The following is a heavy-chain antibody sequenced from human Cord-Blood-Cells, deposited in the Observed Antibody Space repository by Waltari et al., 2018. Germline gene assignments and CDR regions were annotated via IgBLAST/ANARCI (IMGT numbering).Heavy chain of an antibody. CDR3: ARHVGFAYDFWSGYYWFDP. CDR1: RCSFSSSSYY. V-gene: IGHV4-39*01. Sequence: QLQLQESGPGLVTPSETLSPTCPAPRCSFSSSSYYWGWIRQPPRTGLGWIGSIDYSGSTYYNPSLKSRVTISVDTSKNQFSLKLSSVTAADTAVYYCARHVGFAYDFWSGYYWFDPWGQGTLVTVSS. CDR2: IDYSGST. D-gene: IGHD3-3*01. J-gene: IGHJ5*02.